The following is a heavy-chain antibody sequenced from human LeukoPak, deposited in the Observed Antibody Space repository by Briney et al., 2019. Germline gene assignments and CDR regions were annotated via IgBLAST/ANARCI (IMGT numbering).Heavy chain of an antibody. J-gene: IGHJ4*02. Sequence: SGGSLRLSCAASGFTFSSYWMHWVRQAPGKWLVWVSRINSDGGSTSYADSVKGRFTISRDNAKNTLYLQMNSLRAEDTAVYYCARGGLYGLIDYWGQGTLVTVSS. CDR2: INSDGGST. D-gene: IGHD2/OR15-2a*01. V-gene: IGHV3-74*01. CDR3: ARGGLYGLIDY. CDR1: GFTFSSYW.